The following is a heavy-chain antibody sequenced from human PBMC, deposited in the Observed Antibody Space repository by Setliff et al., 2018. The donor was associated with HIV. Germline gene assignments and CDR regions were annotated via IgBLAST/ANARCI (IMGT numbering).Heavy chain of an antibody. J-gene: IGHJ6*02. CDR3: ARRSIVGSTRGYYYYALDV. V-gene: IGHV4-59*06. D-gene: IGHD1-26*01. CDR2: ISYSGST. CDR1: GGSISTYY. Sequence: PSETLSLTCTVSGGSISTYYWTWIRQHPGKGPEWIGYISYSGSTYYNPSLKSRVTISVDTSENQFSLKLSSVTAADTAVYYCARRSIVGSTRGYYYYALDVWGQGTTVTVSS.